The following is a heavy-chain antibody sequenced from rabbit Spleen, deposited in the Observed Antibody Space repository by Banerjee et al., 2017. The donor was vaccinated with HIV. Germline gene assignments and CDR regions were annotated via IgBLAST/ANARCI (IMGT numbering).Heavy chain of an antibody. Sequence: QSLEESGGDLVKPGASLTLTCTASGFSFSSSDYMCWVRQAPGKGLEWISCIAGSSSGFTYSATWAKGRFTCSKTSSTTVTLQMTRLTVADTATYFCARDSSSSFSSYGMDLWGQGTLVPVS. J-gene: IGHJ6*01. V-gene: IGHV1S40*01. CDR2: IAGSSSGFT. CDR3: ARDSSSSFSSYGMDL. D-gene: IGHD1-1*01. CDR1: GFSFSSSDY.